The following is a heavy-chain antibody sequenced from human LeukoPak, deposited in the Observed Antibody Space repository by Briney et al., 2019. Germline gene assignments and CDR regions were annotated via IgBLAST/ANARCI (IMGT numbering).Heavy chain of an antibody. V-gene: IGHV7-4-1*02. Sequence: ASVKVSCKASGYTFTSYAMNWVRQAPGQGLEWMGWIHPSTGNPTYAQGFTGRFVFSLDTSVGTTYLQISSLKAEDTAVYYCARAYQSLGGLSLPDHWGQGTLVTVSS. J-gene: IGHJ5*02. CDR3: ARAYQSLGGLSLPDH. CDR2: IHPSTGNP. D-gene: IGHD3-16*02. CDR1: GYTFTSYA.